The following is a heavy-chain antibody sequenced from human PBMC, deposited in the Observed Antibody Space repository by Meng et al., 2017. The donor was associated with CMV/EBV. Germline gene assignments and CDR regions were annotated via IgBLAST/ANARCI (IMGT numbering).Heavy chain of an antibody. J-gene: IGHJ6*02. CDR1: GGSISSYY. Sequence: SETLSPTCTVSGGSISSYYWSWIRQPPGKGLEWIGYIYYSGSTNYNPSLKSRVTIPVDTSKNQFSLKLSSVTAADTAVYYCARLALLSETYYYGSGSYAPPGMDVWGQGTTVTVSS. CDR2: IYYSGST. V-gene: IGHV4-59*01. CDR3: ARLALLSETYYYGSGSYAPPGMDV. D-gene: IGHD3-10*01.